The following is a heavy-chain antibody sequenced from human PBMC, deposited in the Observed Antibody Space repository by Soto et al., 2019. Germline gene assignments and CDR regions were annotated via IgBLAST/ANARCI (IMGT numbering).Heavy chain of an antibody. CDR3: AKGLLAIVGTTLPRDAFNI. CDR1: GFSFTTYV. CDR2: ISHDGSYK. D-gene: IGHD1-26*01. J-gene: IGHJ3*02. V-gene: IGHV3-30*18. Sequence: GSLRLSCAASGFSFTTYVMHWVRQAPGKVLEWVAVISHDGSYKYYGDAVKGRFTISRDTSKNAVYLEMNSLRPEDTAVYYCAKGLLAIVGTTLPRDAFNIWGQGXMVTV.